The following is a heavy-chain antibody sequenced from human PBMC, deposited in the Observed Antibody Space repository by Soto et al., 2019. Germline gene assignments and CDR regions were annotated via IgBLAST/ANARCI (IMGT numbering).Heavy chain of an antibody. D-gene: IGHD5-12*01. CDR1: GASVAGGSYY. CDR3: ARDTYSGYDFGL. Sequence: QVQLRESGPGLVKPSQTLSLTCSVSGASVAGGSYYWSWVRQPPGKGLEWIGYIPSRGRPFYNPTLTSRGTISADTSKNQLALHLTSVTAAATAVYSCARDTYSGYDFGLWGQGTLVTVSS. CDR2: IPSRGRP. V-gene: IGHV4-30-4*01. J-gene: IGHJ5*02.